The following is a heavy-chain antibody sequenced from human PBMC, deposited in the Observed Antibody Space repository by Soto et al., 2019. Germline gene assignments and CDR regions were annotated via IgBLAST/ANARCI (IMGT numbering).Heavy chain of an antibody. CDR3: ARFPAGVRGAHTPAFDS. J-gene: IGHJ4*02. D-gene: IGHD2-2*02. CDR2: INPSGGST. CDR1: GYTFTSYY. Sequence: QVQLVQSGAEVKKPGASVKVSCKASGYTFTSYYMHWVRQAPGQGLEWMGIINPSGGSTSYAQKFQGRVTMTRDTSTNTVYMELSSLRSEDTAVYYCARFPAGVRGAHTPAFDSWGQGTLVTVSS. V-gene: IGHV1-46*03.